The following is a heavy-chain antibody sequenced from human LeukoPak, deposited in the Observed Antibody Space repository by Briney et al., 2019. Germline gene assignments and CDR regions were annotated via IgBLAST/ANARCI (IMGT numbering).Heavy chain of an antibody. CDR2: IYYSGST. D-gene: IGHD3-10*01. CDR1: GGSISSGDYY. V-gene: IGHV4-30-4*08. Sequence: SETLSLTCTVSGGSISSGDYYWSWIRQPPGKGLEWIGYIYYSGSTYYNPSLKSRVTISVDTSKNQFSLKLSSVTAADTAVYYCAREFSGYYYMDVWGKGTTVTVS. CDR3: AREFSGYYYMDV. J-gene: IGHJ6*03.